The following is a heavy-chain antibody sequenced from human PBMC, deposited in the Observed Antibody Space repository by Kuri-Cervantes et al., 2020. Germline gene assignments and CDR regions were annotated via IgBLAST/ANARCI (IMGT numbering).Heavy chain of an antibody. CDR1: GFTFSSYG. CDR2: ISYDGSNK. CDR3: ATGPTSYVWGSYRYGWFDP. Sequence: GESLKISCAASGFTFSSYGMHWVRQAPGKGLEWVAVISYDGSNKYYADSVKGRFTISRDNSKNTLYLQMNSLRSEDTAVYYCATGPTSYVWGSYRYGWFDPWGQGTLVTVSS. D-gene: IGHD3-16*02. V-gene: IGHV3-30*03. J-gene: IGHJ5*02.